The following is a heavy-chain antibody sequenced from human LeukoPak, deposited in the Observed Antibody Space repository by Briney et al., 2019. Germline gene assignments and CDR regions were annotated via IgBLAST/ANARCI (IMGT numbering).Heavy chain of an antibody. V-gene: IGHV3-23*01. Sequence: AGSLRLSCAASGFTFSSYAMSWVRQAPGKGLEWVSAISGSGGRTYYPASVKGRFTISRDNSKNTLYLQMNSLRAEDTAVEYCAKDSDYSSESCFDPWGQGTLVTVSS. J-gene: IGHJ5*02. CDR2: ISGSGGRT. CDR1: GFTFSSYA. CDR3: AKDSDYSSESCFDP. D-gene: IGHD3-22*01.